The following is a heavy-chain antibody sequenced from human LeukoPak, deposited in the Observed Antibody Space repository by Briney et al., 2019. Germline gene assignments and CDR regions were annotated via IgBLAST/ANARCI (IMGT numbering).Heavy chain of an antibody. D-gene: IGHD1-26*01. CDR3: ASPPPAASYYLNAAFDI. V-gene: IGHV1-69*13. Sequence: SVKVSCKASGGTFSSYAIIWVRQAPGQGLEWMGGIIPIFGTANYAQKFQGRVTITADESTSTAYMELSSLRSEDTAVYYCASPPPAASYYLNAAFDIWGQGTMVTVSS. CDR1: GGTFSSYA. J-gene: IGHJ3*02. CDR2: IIPIFGTA.